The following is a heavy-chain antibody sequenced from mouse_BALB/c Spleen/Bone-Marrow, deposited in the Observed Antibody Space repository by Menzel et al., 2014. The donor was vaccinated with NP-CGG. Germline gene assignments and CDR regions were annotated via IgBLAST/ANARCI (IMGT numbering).Heavy chain of an antibody. J-gene: IGHJ3*01. CDR1: GFDFSGFW. CDR3: ARLGYYGGFAY. Sequence: EVQVVESGGGLVQPGGSLKLSCAASGFDFSGFWMGWVRQAPGKGLEWIGEINPDSSTISYTPSLRDRFIISRDNAKNTLYLQMSKVRSEDTALYYCARLGYYGGFAYWGQGTLVTVSA. D-gene: IGHD2-3*01. CDR2: INPDSSTI. V-gene: IGHV4-1*02.